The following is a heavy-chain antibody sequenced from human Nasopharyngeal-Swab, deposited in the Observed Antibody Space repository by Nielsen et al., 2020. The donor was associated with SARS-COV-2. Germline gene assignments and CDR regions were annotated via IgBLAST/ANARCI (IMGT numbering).Heavy chain of an antibody. Sequence: GESLKISCAASGFTFSSYSMNWVRQAPGKGLEWVSSITSSSSYINYADSVRGRITISRDNAKNSLYLQMNSLRSDDTAVYYCAREIYYGSGSYYVDDAFDIWGQGTMVTVSS. CDR3: AREIYYGSGSYYVDDAFDI. CDR2: ITSSSSYI. CDR1: GFTFSSYS. V-gene: IGHV3-21*04. J-gene: IGHJ3*02. D-gene: IGHD3-10*01.